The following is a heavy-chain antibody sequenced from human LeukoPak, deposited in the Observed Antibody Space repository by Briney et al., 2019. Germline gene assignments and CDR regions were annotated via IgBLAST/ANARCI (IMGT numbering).Heavy chain of an antibody. CDR3: ARARKSGGITMIRGVKDRGWFDP. Sequence: PGESLRLSCAASGFTFSNYGMHWVRQAPGKGLEWVAFIRYDGSNKSYADSMKGRFTISRDNSNNTLYLQMNSLRAEDTAVYYCARARKSGGITMIRGVKDRGWFDPWGQGTLVTVSS. J-gene: IGHJ5*02. CDR2: IRYDGSNK. V-gene: IGHV3-30*02. CDR1: GFTFSNYG. D-gene: IGHD3-10*01.